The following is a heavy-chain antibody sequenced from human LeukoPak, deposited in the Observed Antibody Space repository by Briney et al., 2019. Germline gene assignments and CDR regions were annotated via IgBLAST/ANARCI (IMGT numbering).Heavy chain of an antibody. Sequence: GASVKVSCKASGYTSTSYYMHWVRQAPGQGLEWMGIINPSGGSTSYAQKFQGRVTMTRDTSTSTVYMELSSLRSEDTAVYYCARDMDTAMPSNWFNPWGQGTLVTVSS. V-gene: IGHV1-46*01. CDR1: GYTSTSYY. CDR3: ARDMDTAMPSNWFNP. CDR2: INPSGGST. J-gene: IGHJ5*02. D-gene: IGHD5-18*01.